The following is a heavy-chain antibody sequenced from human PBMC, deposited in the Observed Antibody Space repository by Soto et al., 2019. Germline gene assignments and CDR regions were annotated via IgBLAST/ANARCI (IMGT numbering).Heavy chain of an antibody. CDR1: GGPIAPFY. CDR2: VYYNGST. CDR3: ARTRGRGQWRDFYFDF. Sequence: QVQLQQSGPGLVKPSETLSLTCTVSGGPIAPFYWTWIRQSPGKGLESIGYVYYNGSTNYNPALKGRVTISLDTSKSQFSLRRSSVTAADTAVYYCARTRGRGQWRDFYFDFWGQGSLVTVSS. V-gene: IGHV4-59*12. J-gene: IGHJ4*02. D-gene: IGHD6-19*01.